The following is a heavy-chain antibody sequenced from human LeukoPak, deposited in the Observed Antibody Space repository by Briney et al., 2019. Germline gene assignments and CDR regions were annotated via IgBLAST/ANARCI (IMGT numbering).Heavy chain of an antibody. D-gene: IGHD6-19*01. CDR2: IGIRGDT. V-gene: IGHV3-13*01. J-gene: IGHJ4*02. CDR1: GFTFTDYD. Sequence: GGSLRLSCAASGFTFTDYDMHWVRQVIGKGLEWVSAIGIRGDTHYSGSVKGRFTISRENAESSLYLQMNSLRAEDTAVYYCARGGIQVSGIDEFDYWARAPWSPSP. CDR3: ARGGIQVSGIDEFDY.